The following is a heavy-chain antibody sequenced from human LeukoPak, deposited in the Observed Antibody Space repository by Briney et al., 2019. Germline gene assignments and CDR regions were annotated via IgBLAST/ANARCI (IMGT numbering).Heavy chain of an antibody. Sequence: SETLSLTCTVSGGSISSYYWSWIRQPAGKGLEWIGRIYTSGSTYYNPSLKSRVTMSVDTSKNQFSLKLSSVTAADTAVYYCAAKWELGGVGAFDIWGQGTMVTVSS. D-gene: IGHD1-26*01. V-gene: IGHV4-4*07. CDR3: AAKWELGGVGAFDI. CDR2: IYTSGST. J-gene: IGHJ3*02. CDR1: GGSISSYY.